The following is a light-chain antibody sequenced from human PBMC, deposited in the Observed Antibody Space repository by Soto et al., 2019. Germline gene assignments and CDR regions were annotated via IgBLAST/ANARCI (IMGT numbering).Light chain of an antibody. J-gene: IGKJ4*01. V-gene: IGKV3-20*01. CDR3: QQYGSSPRT. CDR1: QSVSNSY. Sequence: EIVLTQSPATLSLSPGERATLSCRASQSVSNSYLAWYQQKPGQAPRLLIYVASSRATGIPDSFSGSGSGTDFTLTINRLEPEDSAVYYCQQYGSSPRTFGGGTKVEIK. CDR2: VAS.